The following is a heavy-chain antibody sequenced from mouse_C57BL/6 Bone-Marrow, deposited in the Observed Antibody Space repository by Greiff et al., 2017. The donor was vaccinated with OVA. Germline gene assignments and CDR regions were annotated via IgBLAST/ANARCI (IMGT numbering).Heavy chain of an antibody. J-gene: IGHJ1*03. CDR2: SRNKANDYTT. CDR1: GFTFSDFY. V-gene: IGHV7-1*01. Sequence: EVMLVESGGGLVQSGRSLRLSCATSGFTFSDFYMEWVRHAPGKGLEWIAASRNKANDYTTEYSASVKGRFIVSRDTSQSILYLQMHALRAEDPAIYYCARDDYYWYFDVWGTGTTVTVSS. CDR3: ARDDYYWYFDV.